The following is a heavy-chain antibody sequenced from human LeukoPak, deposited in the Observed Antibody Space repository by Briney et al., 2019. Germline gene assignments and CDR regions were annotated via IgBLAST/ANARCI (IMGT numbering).Heavy chain of an antibody. V-gene: IGHV3-30*01. D-gene: IGHD3-10*01. CDR3: ARGASSRGVIYY. Sequence: GRSLRLSCAASGFTFSSYAMHWVRQAPGKGLEWVAVISYDGSNKYYADSVKGRFTISRDSSKNTLYLQMNSLRAEDTAVYYCARGASSRGVIYYWGQGTLVTVSS. CDR1: GFTFSSYA. CDR2: ISYDGSNK. J-gene: IGHJ4*02.